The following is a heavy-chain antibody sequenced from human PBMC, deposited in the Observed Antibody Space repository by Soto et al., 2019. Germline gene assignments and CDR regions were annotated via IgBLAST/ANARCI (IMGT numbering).Heavy chain of an antibody. D-gene: IGHD4-17*01. V-gene: IGHV4-34*01. CDR1: GGSFSGYY. CDR3: ARAVTTWYNYYYGMDV. CDR2: INHSGST. Sequence: SETLSLTCAVYGGSFSGYYWSWIRQPPGKGLEWIGEINHSGSTNYNPSLKSRVTISVDTSKTQFSLKLSSVTAADTAVYYCARAVTTWYNYYYGMDVWGQGTTVTVSS. J-gene: IGHJ6*02.